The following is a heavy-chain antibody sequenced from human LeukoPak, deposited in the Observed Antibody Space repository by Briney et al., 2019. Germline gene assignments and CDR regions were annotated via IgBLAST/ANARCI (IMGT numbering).Heavy chain of an antibody. D-gene: IGHD5-18*01. Sequence: SETLSLTCAVYGGSFSGYYWSWIRQPPGKGLEWIGEINHSGSTNYNPSLKSRVTISVDTSKNQFSLKLSSVTAADTAVYYCASKAAIETYYFDYWGQGTLVTVSS. V-gene: IGHV4-34*01. J-gene: IGHJ4*02. CDR3: ASKAAIETYYFDY. CDR2: INHSGST. CDR1: GGSFSGYY.